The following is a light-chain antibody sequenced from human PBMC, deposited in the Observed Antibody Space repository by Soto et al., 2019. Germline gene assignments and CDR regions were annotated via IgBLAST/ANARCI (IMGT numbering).Light chain of an antibody. CDR3: EQYNNWFSIT. CDR2: DTY. J-gene: IGKJ5*01. V-gene: IGKV3-15*01. Sequence: DIVMTQSPASLSVSLGERATLSCKASQGVRSKVAWYQQKPGQAPKLVIYDTYNMDTGIPSRFSGSGFWTEFTLTISSLLQEDFTVSYCEQYNNWFSITFGQGTRLEI. CDR1: QGVRSK.